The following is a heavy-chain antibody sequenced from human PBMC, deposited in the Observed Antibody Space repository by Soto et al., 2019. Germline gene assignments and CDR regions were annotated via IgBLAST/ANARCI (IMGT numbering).Heavy chain of an antibody. CDR1: GFTFSNAW. D-gene: IGHD3-3*01. V-gene: IGHV3-9*01. Sequence: GGSLRLSCAASGFTFSNAWMNWVRQAPGKGLEWVSGISWNSGSIGYADSVKGRFTISRDNAKNSLYLQMNSLRAEDTALYYCARDEQYYDFWSGFDYWGQGTLVTVSS. CDR3: ARDEQYYDFWSGFDY. J-gene: IGHJ4*02. CDR2: ISWNSGSI.